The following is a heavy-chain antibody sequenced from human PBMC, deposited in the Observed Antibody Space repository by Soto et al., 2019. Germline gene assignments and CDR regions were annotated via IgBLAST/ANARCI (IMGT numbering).Heavy chain of an antibody. D-gene: IGHD3-9*01. V-gene: IGHV3-30*18. J-gene: IGHJ4*02. CDR1: GFTVTSKG. Sequence: PWGSLRFSCGLSGFTVTSKGVSWVRQAPGKGLDWVAVISYDGSNKYYADSVKGRFTISRDNSKNTLYLQMNSLRAEDTAVYYCAKAEGYFDWLSYWGQGTMVTVSS. CDR2: ISYDGSNK. CDR3: AKAEGYFDWLSY.